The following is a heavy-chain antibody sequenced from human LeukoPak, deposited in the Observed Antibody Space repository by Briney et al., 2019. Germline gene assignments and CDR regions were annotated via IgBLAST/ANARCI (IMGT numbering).Heavy chain of an antibody. CDR2: IKSKTDGGTT. D-gene: IGHD5-12*01. CDR1: GFTFSSYV. CDR3: ATDIVATGY. V-gene: IGHV3-15*01. J-gene: IGHJ4*02. Sequence: PGGSLRLSCTASGFTFSSYVMSWVRQAPGKGLEWVGRIKSKTDGGTTDYAAPVKGRFTISRDDSKNTLYLQMNSLKTEDTAVYYCATDIVATGYWGQGTLVTVSS.